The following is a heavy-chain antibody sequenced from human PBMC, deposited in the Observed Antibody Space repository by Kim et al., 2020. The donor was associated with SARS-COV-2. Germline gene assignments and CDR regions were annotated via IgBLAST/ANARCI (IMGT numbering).Heavy chain of an antibody. CDR2: IYYSGST. V-gene: IGHV4-39*01. J-gene: IGHJ4*02. D-gene: IGHD6-19*01. Sequence: SETLSLTCTVSYGSISSSSYYWGWIRQPPGKGLEWIGTIYYSGSTYYNPSLKSRVTISVDTSKNQFSLKLSSVTAADTAVYYCASRPLLLYSSGPGYFDYWGQGTLVTVSS. CDR1: YGSISSSSYY. CDR3: ASRPLLLYSSGPGYFDY.